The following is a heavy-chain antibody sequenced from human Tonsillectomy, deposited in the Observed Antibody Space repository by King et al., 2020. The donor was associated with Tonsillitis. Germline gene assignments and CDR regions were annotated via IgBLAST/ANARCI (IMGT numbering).Heavy chain of an antibody. Sequence: VQLVESGGGLVKPGGSLRLSCVASGFTFSKYTMTWVRQAPGKGLEWVSSLTSTGTYIYYAESVKGRFTISRDNTKNSLYLKMNSLRAADTAVYYCAKDDCSTTSCYGRGNNGMDVWGQGTTVIVSS. CDR3: AKDDCSTTSCYGRGNNGMDV. CDR1: GFTFSKYT. V-gene: IGHV3-21*01. J-gene: IGHJ6*02. CDR2: LTSTGTYI. D-gene: IGHD2-2*01.